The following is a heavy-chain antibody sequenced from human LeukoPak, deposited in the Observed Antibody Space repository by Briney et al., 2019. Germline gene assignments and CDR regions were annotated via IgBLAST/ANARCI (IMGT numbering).Heavy chain of an antibody. Sequence: SETLSLTCAVYGGSFSGYYWSWIRQPPGKGLEWIGEINHSGSTNYDPSLKSRVTISVDTSKNQFSLKLSSVTAADTAVYYCASIAVAGTGAYFDYWGQGTLVTVSS. CDR1: GGSFSGYY. D-gene: IGHD6-19*01. CDR3: ASIAVAGTGAYFDY. CDR2: INHSGST. V-gene: IGHV4-34*01. J-gene: IGHJ4*02.